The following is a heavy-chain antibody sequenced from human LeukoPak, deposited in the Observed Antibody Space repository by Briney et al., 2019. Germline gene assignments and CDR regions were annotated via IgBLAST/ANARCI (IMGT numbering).Heavy chain of an antibody. CDR3: ERDQGQWLPPD. J-gene: IGHJ4*02. CDR2: ISSSSSYI. CDR1: GFTFSSYS. D-gene: IGHD6-19*01. V-gene: IGHV3-21*01. Sequence: GGSLRLSCAASGFTFSSYSMNWVRQAPGKGLEWVSSISSSSSYIYYADSVKGRFTISRDNAKNSLYLQMNSLRAEHTAVYYCERDQGQWLPPDWGQGTLVTVSS.